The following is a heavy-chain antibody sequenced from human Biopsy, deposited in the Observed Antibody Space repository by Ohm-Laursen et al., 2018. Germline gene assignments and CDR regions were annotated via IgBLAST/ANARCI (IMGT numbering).Heavy chain of an antibody. J-gene: IGHJ5*02. D-gene: IGHD3-10*01. CDR2: INQDGSEK. CDR3: ARGGEGSGSFVKPPKTWFDP. Sequence: SLRLSCTASGFTFSSSWMTWVRQAPGKGLEWVANINQDGSEKYYVDSVKGRFTISRDNAENSLYLEMNSLRTEDSAVYYCARGGEGSGSFVKPPKTWFDPWGQGTLVTVSS. CDR1: GFTFSSSW. V-gene: IGHV3-7*01.